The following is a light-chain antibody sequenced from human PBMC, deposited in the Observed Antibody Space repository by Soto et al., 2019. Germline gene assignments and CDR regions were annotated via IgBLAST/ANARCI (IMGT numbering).Light chain of an antibody. CDR1: RSDVGGYNY. CDR3: SSYTSTGTLVV. CDR2: DVS. J-gene: IGLJ3*02. Sequence: QSALTQPASVSGSPGQSITISCTGSRSDVGGYNYVSWYQQHPGKAPKLMIYDVSNRPSGVSDRFSGSKSGNTASLTISGLQAEEEADYYCSSYTSTGTLVVFGGGTKLTVL. V-gene: IGLV2-14*03.